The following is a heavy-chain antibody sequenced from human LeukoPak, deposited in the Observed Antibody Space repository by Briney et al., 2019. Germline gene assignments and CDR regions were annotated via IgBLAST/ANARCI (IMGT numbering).Heavy chain of an antibody. CDR3: ARGYWGLVF. J-gene: IGHJ4*02. CDR1: GFTFSAYW. Sequence: PGGSLRLSCAASGFTFSAYWMSWVRQAPGKGLEWVANIKQDGSDKYFEDSVKGRFTISRDNAKNSVYLQMNSLRAEDTAVYYCARGYWGLVFWGQGALVTASS. CDR2: IKQDGSDK. V-gene: IGHV3-7*01. D-gene: IGHD7-27*01.